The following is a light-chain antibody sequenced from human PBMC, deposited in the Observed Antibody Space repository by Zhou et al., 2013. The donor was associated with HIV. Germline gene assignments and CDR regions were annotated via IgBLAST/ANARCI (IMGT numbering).Light chain of an antibody. CDR3: QQYNTSPWT. Sequence: EIVLTQSPATLSLSPGERATLXCRASQSVSSNYLAWYQQKPGQAPRLLIYASFDRADDIPDRFTGSGSGTDFTLTIERLEPEDAAVYYCQQYNTSPWTFGLGTTVEI. V-gene: IGKV3D-20*02. J-gene: IGKJ1*01. CDR1: QSVSSNY. CDR2: ASF.